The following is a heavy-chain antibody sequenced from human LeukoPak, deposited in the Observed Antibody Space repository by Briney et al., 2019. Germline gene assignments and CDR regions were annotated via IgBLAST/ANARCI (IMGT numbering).Heavy chain of an antibody. CDR2: INHSGST. V-gene: IGHV4-34*01. Sequence: ASETLSLTCAVYGGSFTNYYWSWIRQPPGKGLEWIGEINHSGSTKYNPSLKSRVTISIDTSKNQLSLKLSSVTAADTAVYSCVRHVARAFDIWGQGTKVTVSS. CDR1: GGSFTNYY. CDR3: VRHVARAFDI. J-gene: IGHJ3*02.